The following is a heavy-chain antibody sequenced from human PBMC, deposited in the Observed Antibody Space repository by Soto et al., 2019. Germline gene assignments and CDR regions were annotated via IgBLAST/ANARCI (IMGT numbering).Heavy chain of an antibody. D-gene: IGHD6-13*01. CDR1: GGTFSSYA. CDR2: IIPIFGTA. V-gene: IGHV1-69*13. Sequence: SVKVSCKASGGTFSSYAISWVRQAPGQGLEWMGGIIPIFGTANYAQKFQGRVTITADESTSTAYMELSSLRSGDTAVYYCARVLRVRVAAAGPPRGNWFDPWGQGTLVTVSS. J-gene: IGHJ5*02. CDR3: ARVLRVRVAAAGPPRGNWFDP.